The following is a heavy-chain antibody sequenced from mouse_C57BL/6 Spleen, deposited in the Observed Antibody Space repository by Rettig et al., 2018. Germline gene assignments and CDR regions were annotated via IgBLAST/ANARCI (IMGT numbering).Heavy chain of an antibody. CDR2: IHPNSGYI. D-gene: IGHD1-1*01. CDR3: AYYFNSGYGY. J-gene: IGHJ2*01. Sequence: QVQLQQPGAELVKAGASVKFSCKASGYIFTSHWMHWVKQRPGQGLEWIGMIHPNSGYINFNEKIKNKATLTVDKSSSTAYMQLSSLTSEDSSVYYCAYYFNSGYGYWGQGTTLTVSS. CDR1: GYIFTSHW. V-gene: IGHV1-64*01.